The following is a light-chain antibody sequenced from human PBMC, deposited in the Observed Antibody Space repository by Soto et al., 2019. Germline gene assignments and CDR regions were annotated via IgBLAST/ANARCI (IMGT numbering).Light chain of an antibody. V-gene: IGKV1-5*03. Sequence: DIQMTQSPSTLSASVGDRVTITCRASQSVDTCLAWYQQKPGKAPHLLIYKASSLETGVPSRFSGSGSVTEFTLTISSLQPDDFATDYCQQFYRYPWTFGQVTKVEIK. CDR1: QSVDTC. CDR2: KAS. J-gene: IGKJ1*01. CDR3: QQFYRYPWT.